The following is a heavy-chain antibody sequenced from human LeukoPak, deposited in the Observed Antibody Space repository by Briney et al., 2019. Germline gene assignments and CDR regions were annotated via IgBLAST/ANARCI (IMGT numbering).Heavy chain of an antibody. CDR1: GGSISSSNYY. V-gene: IGHV4-39*01. J-gene: IGHJ5*02. CDR3: ARHPTGTNRKRWFDP. Sequence: SETLSLTCTVSGGSISSSNYYWGWIRQPPGKGLEWVGSIYYSGSTYYNPSLKSRVTISVDTSKNQFSLKLSSVTAADTAVYYCARHPTGTNRKRWFDPWGQGTLVTVSS. CDR2: IYYSGST. D-gene: IGHD1-1*01.